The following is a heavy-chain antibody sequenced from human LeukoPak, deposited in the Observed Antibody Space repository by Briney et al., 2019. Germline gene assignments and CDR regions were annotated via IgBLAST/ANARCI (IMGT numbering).Heavy chain of an antibody. CDR3: AKATRGSSYYDAVEF. J-gene: IGHJ3*01. V-gene: IGHV3-23*01. CDR1: GFTFASCA. D-gene: IGHD3-10*01. Sequence: GGSLRLSCAASGFTFASCAMAWVRQAPGKGLEWVSMISVGGDATFYSDSVKGRFTISRDNSKNTLYLQMNSLRAEDTGIYYCAKATRGSSYYDAVEFWGQDTMVIVSS. CDR2: ISVGGDAT.